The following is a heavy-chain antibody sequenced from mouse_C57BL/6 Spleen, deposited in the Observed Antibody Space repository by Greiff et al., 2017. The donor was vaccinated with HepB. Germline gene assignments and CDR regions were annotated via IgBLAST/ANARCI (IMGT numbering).Heavy chain of an antibody. CDR3: AERDYYGSSYDYYAMDY. J-gene: IGHJ4*01. CDR2: IYPRSGNT. Sequence: QVQLQQSGAELARPGASVKLSCTASGYTFTSYGISWVKQRTGQGLEWIGEIYPRSGNTYYNEKFKGKATLTADKSSSTAYMELRSLTSEDSAVYFGAERDYYGSSYDYYAMDYWGQGTSVTVSS. D-gene: IGHD1-1*01. CDR1: GYTFTSYG. V-gene: IGHV1-81*01.